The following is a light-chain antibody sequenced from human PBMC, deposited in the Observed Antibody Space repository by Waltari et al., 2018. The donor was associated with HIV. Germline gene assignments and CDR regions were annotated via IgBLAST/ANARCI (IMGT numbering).Light chain of an antibody. J-gene: IGLJ1*01. Sequence: QSVLTQPHSASGTPGQRVIISCSGSNSNVGSAVVNWYQQLPGTAPELLIYGDNERPSGVPDRFSGSKSGASASLAISDLQSEDEAEYYCAAWDARLNEYLFGTGTKVTVL. CDR3: AAWDARLNEYL. CDR2: GDN. CDR1: NSNVGSAV. V-gene: IGLV1-44*01.